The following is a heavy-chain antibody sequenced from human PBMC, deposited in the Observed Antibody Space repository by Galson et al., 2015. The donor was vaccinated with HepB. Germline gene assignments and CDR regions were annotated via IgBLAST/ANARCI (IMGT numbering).Heavy chain of an antibody. V-gene: IGHV3-23*01. CDR3: AKEGYYYGSGDYYFDY. Sequence: SLRLSCAASGFTFSSYAMSWVRQAPGKGLEWVAAISGSGGSTDHADSVKGRFTIYRGKSKNTLYLQMNSLRAEDTAVYYCAKEGYYYGSGDYYFDYWGQGTLVTVSS. CDR2: ISGSGGST. J-gene: IGHJ4*02. CDR1: GFTFSSYA. D-gene: IGHD3-10*01.